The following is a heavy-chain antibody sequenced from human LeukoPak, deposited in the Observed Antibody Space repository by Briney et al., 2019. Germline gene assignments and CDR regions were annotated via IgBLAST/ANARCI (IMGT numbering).Heavy chain of an antibody. J-gene: IGHJ4*02. V-gene: IGHV3-23*01. CDR1: GFNFSSYA. CDR3: AKELSGYEYYFDY. Sequence: GGSLRLSCAASGFNFSSYAMSWVRQAPGKGLEWVSTISGSGGYTYYADSVKGRFTISRDNSKNTLYLQMNSLRAEDMAVYYCAKELSGYEYYFDYWGQGTLVTVSS. D-gene: IGHD5-12*01. CDR2: ISGSGGYT.